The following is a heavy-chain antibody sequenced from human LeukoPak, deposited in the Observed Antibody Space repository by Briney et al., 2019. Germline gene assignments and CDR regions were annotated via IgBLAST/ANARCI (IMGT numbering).Heavy chain of an antibody. D-gene: IGHD6-19*01. Sequence: PSETLSLTCGVSGGSITSTNYWTWVRQPPGKGLEWIGYIYYSGSTNYNPSLKSRVTISVDTSKNQFSLKLSSVTAADKAVYYCARRWSSGWSDYWGQGALVTVSS. CDR2: IYYSGST. CDR3: ARRWSSGWSDY. V-gene: IGHV4-59*08. J-gene: IGHJ4*02. CDR1: GGSITSTNY.